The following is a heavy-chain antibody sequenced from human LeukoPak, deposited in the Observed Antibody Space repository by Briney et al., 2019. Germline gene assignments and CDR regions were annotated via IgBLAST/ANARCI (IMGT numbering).Heavy chain of an antibody. J-gene: IGHJ4*02. CDR1: GGSISSSSYY. D-gene: IGHD1-26*01. V-gene: IGHV4-39*07. Sequence: SETLSLTCTVSGGSISSSSYYWGWIRQPPGKGLEWIGSIYHSGSTYYNPSLKSRVTISVDTSKNQFSLKLSSVTAADTAVYYCARVEWELHHPLYSGFDYWGQGTLVTVSS. CDR3: ARVEWELHHPLYSGFDY. CDR2: IYHSGST.